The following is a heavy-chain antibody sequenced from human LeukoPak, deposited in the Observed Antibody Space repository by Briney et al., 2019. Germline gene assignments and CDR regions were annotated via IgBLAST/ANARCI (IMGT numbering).Heavy chain of an antibody. Sequence: SETLSLTCTVSGGSISSYYWSWIRQPPGKGLEWIGEINHSGSTNYNPSLKSRVTISVDTSKNQFSLKLSSVTAADTAVYYCARNDIVVVPAAGGYFDYWGQGTLVTVSS. CDR1: GGSISSYY. D-gene: IGHD2-2*01. CDR2: INHSGST. CDR3: ARNDIVVVPAAGGYFDY. J-gene: IGHJ4*02. V-gene: IGHV4-34*01.